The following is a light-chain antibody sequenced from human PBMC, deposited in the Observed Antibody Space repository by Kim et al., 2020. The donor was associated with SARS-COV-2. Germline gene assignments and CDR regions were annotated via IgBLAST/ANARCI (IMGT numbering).Light chain of an antibody. J-gene: IGKJ1*01. CDR2: GAS. CDR1: QGIYND. Sequence: DIQLTQSPSPLSASVGNRVTITCRASQGIYNDLAWYQQKPGKAPKLLIYGASTLHSGVPSRFSGSGSGTEFTLTISSLQPEDLAVYYCQQLNDYPPKTFGQGTKVDIK. V-gene: IGKV1-9*01. CDR3: QQLNDYPPKT.